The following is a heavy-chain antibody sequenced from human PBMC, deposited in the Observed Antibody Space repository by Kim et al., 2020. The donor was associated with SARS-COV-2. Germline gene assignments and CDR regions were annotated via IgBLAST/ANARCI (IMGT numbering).Heavy chain of an antibody. V-gene: IGHV3-48*03. CDR1: GFTFSSYE. Sequence: GGSLRLSCAASGFTFSSYEMNWVRQAPGKGLEWVSYISSSGSTIYYADSVKGRFTISRDNAKNSLYLQMNSLRAEDTAVYYCARVLHYYGSGSYYSNWFDPWGQGTLVTVSS. CDR2: ISSSGSTI. D-gene: IGHD3-10*01. CDR3: ARVLHYYGSGSYYSNWFDP. J-gene: IGHJ5*02.